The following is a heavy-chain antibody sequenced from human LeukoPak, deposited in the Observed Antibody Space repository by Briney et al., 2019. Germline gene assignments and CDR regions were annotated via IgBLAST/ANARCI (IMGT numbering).Heavy chain of an antibody. CDR1: GFTFSSYA. CDR3: ARVSIAVAGTVDY. J-gene: IGHJ4*02. CDR2: INHSGST. Sequence: GSLRLSCAASGFTFSSYAMSWVRQPPGKGLEWIGEINHSGSTNYNPSLKSRVTISVDTSKNQFSLKLSSVTAADTAVYYCARVSIAVAGTVDYWGQGTLVTVSS. D-gene: IGHD6-19*01. V-gene: IGHV4-34*01.